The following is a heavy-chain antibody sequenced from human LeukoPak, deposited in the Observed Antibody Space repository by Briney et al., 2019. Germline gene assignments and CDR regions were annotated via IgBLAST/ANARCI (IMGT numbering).Heavy chain of an antibody. J-gene: IGHJ4*02. D-gene: IGHD1-26*01. CDR2: INPNSGGT. CDR3: ARSRGSYHQLDY. V-gene: IGHV1-2*02. Sequence: ASVKVSCKASGYTFTGYYMHWVRRAPGQGLEWMGWINPNSGGTNYAQKFQGRVTMTRDTSISTAYMELSRLRSDDTAVYYCARSRGSYHQLDYWGQGTLVTVSS. CDR1: GYTFTGYY.